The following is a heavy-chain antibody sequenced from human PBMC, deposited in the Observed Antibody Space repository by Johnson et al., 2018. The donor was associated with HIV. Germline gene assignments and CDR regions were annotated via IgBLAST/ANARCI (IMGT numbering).Heavy chain of an antibody. Sequence: VQLVESGGGLVQPGGSLRLSCAASGFSFSSYAMSWVRQAPGKGLQWVSSISGSGTRTYYADPVKGRFTISRDNSQNTVYLQMNSLTAEDTGLYYCAKDPGWFGEPGDAFDIWGQGTMVTVSS. CDR1: GFSFSSYA. CDR2: ISGSGTRT. D-gene: IGHD3-10*01. CDR3: AKDPGWFGEPGDAFDI. J-gene: IGHJ3*02. V-gene: IGHV3-23*04.